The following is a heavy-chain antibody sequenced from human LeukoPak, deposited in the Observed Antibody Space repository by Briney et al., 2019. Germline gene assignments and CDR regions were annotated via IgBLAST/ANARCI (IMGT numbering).Heavy chain of an antibody. J-gene: IGHJ3*02. V-gene: IGHV4-30-4*02. D-gene: IGHD5-18*01. CDR2: IYYSGST. CDR3: ARGGGYSYGYAFDI. Sequence: PSETLSLTCTVSGGSISSGDYYWSWIRQPPGKGLEWIGYIYYSGSTYYNPSLKSRVTISVDTSKNQFSLKLSSVTAADTAVFYCARGGGYSYGYAFDIWGQGTMVTVS. CDR1: GGSISSGDYY.